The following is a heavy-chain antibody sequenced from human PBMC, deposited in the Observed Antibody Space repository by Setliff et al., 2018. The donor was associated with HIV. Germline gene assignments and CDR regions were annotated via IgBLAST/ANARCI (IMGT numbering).Heavy chain of an antibody. Sequence: PVGSLRLSCAASGFTFSSYAMHWVRQAPGKGLEWVAVISYDGSNKYYADSVKGRFTISRDNSKNTLYLQMNSLRAEDTAVYYCARRKYYYDSTAYSHYKYYGLDVWGQGTLVTVSS. D-gene: IGHD3-22*01. CDR3: ARRKYYYDSTAYSHYKYYGLDV. V-gene: IGHV3-30*01. CDR1: GFTFSSYA. CDR2: ISYDGSNK. J-gene: IGHJ6*02.